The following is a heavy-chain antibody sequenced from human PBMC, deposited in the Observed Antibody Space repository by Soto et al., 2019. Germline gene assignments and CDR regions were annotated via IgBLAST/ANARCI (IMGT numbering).Heavy chain of an antibody. CDR2: IWYDGSNK. J-gene: IGHJ3*02. V-gene: IGHV3-33*01. CDR3: ARDGAMVRGVAGAFDI. Sequence: GGSLRLSCAASGFTFSSYGMHWVCQAPGKGLEWVAVIWYDGSNKYYADSVKGRFTISRDNSKNTLYLQMNSLRAEDTAVYYCARDGAMVRGVAGAFDIWGQGTMVTVSS. CDR1: GFTFSSYG. D-gene: IGHD3-10*01.